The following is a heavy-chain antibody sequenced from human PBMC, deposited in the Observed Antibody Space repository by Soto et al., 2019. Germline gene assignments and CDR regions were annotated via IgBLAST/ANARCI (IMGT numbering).Heavy chain of an antibody. CDR1: GFSFDDYA. V-gene: IGHV3-9*01. CDR3: AKERVRYLED. J-gene: IGHJ4*02. Sequence: EVQLVESGGGLVQPGRSLRLSCAASGFSFDDYAMHWVRQAPGKGLEWIYGISWNSVSIDYADSVKGRFIISRDNAKNSLYLQMNNLRAEDTALYYCAKERVRYLEDWGQGTLVTVSS. D-gene: IGHD3-9*01. CDR2: ISWNSVSI.